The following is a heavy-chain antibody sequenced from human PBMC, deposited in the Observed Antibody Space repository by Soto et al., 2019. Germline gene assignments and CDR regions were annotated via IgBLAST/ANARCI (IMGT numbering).Heavy chain of an antibody. D-gene: IGHD3-22*01. CDR1: GGTFSSYA. Sequence: ASVKVSCKASGGTFSSYAISWVRQAPGQGLEWMGGIIPIFGTANYAQKFQGRVTITADESTSTAYMELSSLRSEDTAVYYCARDGGGDDSSCYAYYYYYGMDVWGQGTTVPVSS. CDR2: IIPIFGTA. J-gene: IGHJ6*02. V-gene: IGHV1-69*13. CDR3: ARDGGGDDSSCYAYYYYYGMDV.